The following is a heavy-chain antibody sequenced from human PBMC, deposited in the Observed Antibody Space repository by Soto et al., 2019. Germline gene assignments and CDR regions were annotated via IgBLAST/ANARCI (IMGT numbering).Heavy chain of an antibody. CDR1: GFTFSSYA. J-gene: IGHJ4*02. D-gene: IGHD3-3*01. CDR3: AKDTPIRLNDFWSGNYFDY. CDR2: ISGSGGST. V-gene: IGHV3-23*01. Sequence: EVQLLESGGGLVQPGGSLRLSCAASGFTFSSYAMSWVRQAPGKGLEWVSAISGSGGSTYYADSVKGRFTISRDNSKNTLYMQMNSLRAEDTAVYYCAKDTPIRLNDFWSGNYFDYWGQGTLVTVSS.